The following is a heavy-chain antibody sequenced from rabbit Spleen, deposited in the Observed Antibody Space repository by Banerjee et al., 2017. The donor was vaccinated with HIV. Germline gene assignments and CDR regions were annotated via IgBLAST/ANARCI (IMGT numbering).Heavy chain of an antibody. CDR2: IDAGSSGFT. J-gene: IGHJ6*01. CDR3: ARDSSSSFSSYGMDL. D-gene: IGHD1-1*01. Sequence: QEQLEESGGGLVKPEGSLTLTCKASGFSFSNSDYMCWVRQAPGKGLEWIACIDAGSSGFTYHASWAKGRFTISKTSSTTVTLQATSLTAADTATYFCARDSSSSFSSYGMDLWGPGTLVTVS. CDR1: GFSFSNSDY. V-gene: IGHV1S45*01.